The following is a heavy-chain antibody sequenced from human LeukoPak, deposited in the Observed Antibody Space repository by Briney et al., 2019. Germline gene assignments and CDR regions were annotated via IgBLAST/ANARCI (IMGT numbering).Heavy chain of an antibody. V-gene: IGHV3-15*01. J-gene: IGHJ1*01. CDR3: TTFYDILTGYTETEYFQH. CDR1: GFSFSNAW. D-gene: IGHD3-9*01. Sequence: GGSLRLSCAASGFSFSNAWMTWVRQAPGKGLEWVGRIKTKAGGGTTHYAAPVKGRFTISRDDSKDTLYLQMNSLKTEDTAVYYCTTFYDILTGYTETEYFQHWGQGTMVTVSS. CDR2: IKTKAGGGTT.